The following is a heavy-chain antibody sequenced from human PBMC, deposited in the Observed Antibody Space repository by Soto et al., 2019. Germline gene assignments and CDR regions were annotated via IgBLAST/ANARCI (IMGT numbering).Heavy chain of an antibody. CDR2: IYYSGST. CDR1: GGSISSSSYY. CDR3: ARDAEYSSSSVPFDY. Sequence: SETLSLTCTASGGSISSSSYYWGWIRQPPGKGLEWIGSIYYSGSTYYNPSLKSRVTISVDTSKNQFSLKLSSVTAADTAVYYCARDAEYSSSSVPFDYWGQGTLVTVSS. J-gene: IGHJ4*02. V-gene: IGHV4-39*07. D-gene: IGHD6-6*01.